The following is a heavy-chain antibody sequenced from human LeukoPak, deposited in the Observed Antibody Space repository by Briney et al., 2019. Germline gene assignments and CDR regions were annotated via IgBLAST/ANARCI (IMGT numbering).Heavy chain of an antibody. D-gene: IGHD5-18*01. CDR3: ARDGKVDDTDS. V-gene: IGHV1-2*02. CDR1: GYSFTDYF. J-gene: IGHJ3*01. Sequence: ASVKVSCKASGYSFTDYFIHWVRQAPGQGLEWMGWINPNSGGTDYAQKFQGRVTMTRDTSITTAYMELSRLRSDDTAVYYCARDGKVDDTDSWGQGTTVTVSS. CDR2: INPNSGGT.